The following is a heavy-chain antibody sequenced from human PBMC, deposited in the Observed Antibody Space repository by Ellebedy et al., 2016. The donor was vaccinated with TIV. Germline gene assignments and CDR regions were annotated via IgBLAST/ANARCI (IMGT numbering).Heavy chain of an antibody. CDR1: GFTFGDYA. CDR3: TRDLTTLAAAGTGIYYYTMDV. V-gene: IGHV3-49*04. J-gene: IGHJ6*02. Sequence: GGSLRLSXTASGFTFGDYAMSWVRQAPGKGLEWVSFIRSKAYGGTTEYAAPVKGRFTISRDDSKSIAYLQMNSLKAEDTAVYYCTRDLTTLAAAGTGIYYYTMDVWGQGTTVTVSS. D-gene: IGHD6-13*01. CDR2: IRSKAYGGTT.